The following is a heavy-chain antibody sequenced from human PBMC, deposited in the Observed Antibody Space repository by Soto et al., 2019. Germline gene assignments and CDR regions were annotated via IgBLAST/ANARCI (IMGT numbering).Heavy chain of an antibody. CDR1: GFTFSDYY. V-gene: IGHV3-11*01. CDR3: ARSFDSSGYYYVPDY. J-gene: IGHJ4*02. CDR2: ISSSGSTI. D-gene: IGHD3-22*01. Sequence: PGGFLRLSCAASGFTFSDYYMSWIRQAPGKGLEWVSYISSSGSTIYYADSVKGRFTISRDNAKNSLYLQMNSLRAEDTAVYYCARSFDSSGYYYVPDYWGQGTLVTVSS.